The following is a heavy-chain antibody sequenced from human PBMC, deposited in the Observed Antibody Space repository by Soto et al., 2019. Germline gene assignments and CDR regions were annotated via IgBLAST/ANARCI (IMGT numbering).Heavy chain of an antibody. J-gene: IGHJ5*02. CDR1: GCSISSGGYY. Sequence: TSETLSLTCTFSGCSISSGGYYWSWIRQHPGKGLEWIGYIYYSGSTYYNPSLKSRVTISVDTSKNQFSLKLSSVTAADTAVYYCAREPTPPLPYPYLDPWGQGTLVTVSS. CDR3: AREPTPPLPYPYLDP. V-gene: IGHV4-31*03. CDR2: IYYSGST.